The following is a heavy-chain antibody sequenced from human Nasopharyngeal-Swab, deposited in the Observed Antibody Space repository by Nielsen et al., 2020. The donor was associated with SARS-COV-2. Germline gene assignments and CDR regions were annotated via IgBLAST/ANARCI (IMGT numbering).Heavy chain of an antibody. Sequence: KVSCKGSGYSFTSYWIGWVRQMPGKGLEWMGIIYPGDYDTRYSPSFQGQVTISADKSISTAYLQWSSLKASDTAMYYCAGRIAVAGDEIWGQGTLVTVSS. D-gene: IGHD6-19*01. V-gene: IGHV5-51*01. J-gene: IGHJ4*02. CDR2: IYPGDYDT. CDR1: GYSFTSYW. CDR3: AGRIAVAGDEI.